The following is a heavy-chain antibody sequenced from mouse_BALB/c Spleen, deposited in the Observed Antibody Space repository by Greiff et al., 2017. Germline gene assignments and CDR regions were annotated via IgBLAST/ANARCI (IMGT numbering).Heavy chain of an antibody. CDR3: ARSLYYRSWFAY. D-gene: IGHD2-12*01. CDR1: GFNIKDTY. J-gene: IGHJ3*01. Sequence: VQLQQSGAELVKPGASVKLSCTASGFNIKDTYMHWVKQRPEQGLEWIGRIDPANGNTKYDPKFQGKATITADTSSNTAYLQLSSLTSEDTAVYYCARSLYYRSWFAYWGQGTLVTVSA. V-gene: IGHV14-3*02. CDR2: IDPANGNT.